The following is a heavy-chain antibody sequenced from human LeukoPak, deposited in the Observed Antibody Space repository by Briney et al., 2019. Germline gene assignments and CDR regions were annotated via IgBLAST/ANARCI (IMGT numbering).Heavy chain of an antibody. CDR1: GFTLSDYY. CDR3: AREDTGYFDY. V-gene: IGHV3-11*01. D-gene: IGHD5-18*01. J-gene: IGHJ4*02. Sequence: GGSLRLSCGASGFTLSDYYMTWIRQAPGKGLEWIAYISSSGSTTYYADSVKGRFTISRDDTKESLYLQMDSLRAEDTAVYYCAREDTGYFDYWGQGTLVTVSS. CDR2: ISSSGSTT.